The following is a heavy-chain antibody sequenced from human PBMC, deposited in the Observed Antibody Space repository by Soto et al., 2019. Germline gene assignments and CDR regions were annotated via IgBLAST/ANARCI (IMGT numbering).Heavy chain of an antibody. CDR2: VSSSGGNT. D-gene: IGHD6-13*01. V-gene: IGHV3-23*01. CDR1: GFTFSSYA. CDR3: AKYSTSWRGGQFDY. J-gene: IGHJ4*02. Sequence: EVQLLESGGGLVQPGGSRRLSCAASGFTFSSYAMSWVRQSPGKGLEWVLAVSSSGGNTYYADSVKGRFTISRDNSKNTLYLQMNSLRAEDTAVYYCAKYSTSWRGGQFDYWGQGTLVTVSS.